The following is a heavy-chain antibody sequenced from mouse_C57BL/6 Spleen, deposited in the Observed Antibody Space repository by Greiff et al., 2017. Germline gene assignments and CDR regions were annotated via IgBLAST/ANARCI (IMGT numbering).Heavy chain of an antibody. D-gene: IGHD3-2*02. CDR1: GFTFSDYG. J-gene: IGHJ4*01. CDR2: ISTGSSTT. V-gene: IGHV5-17*01. CDR3: ARVQDSSGYYAMDY. Sequence: EVQLQQSGGGLVKPGGSLKLSCAASGFTFSDYGMHWVRQAPEQGLEWVAYISTGSSTTNYADTVKGRFTISRDNAKNTLFLQMTSLRSEDTAMYYCARVQDSSGYYAMDYWGQGTSVTVSS.